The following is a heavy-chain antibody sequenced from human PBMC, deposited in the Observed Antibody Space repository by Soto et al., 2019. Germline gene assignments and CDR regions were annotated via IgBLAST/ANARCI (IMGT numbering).Heavy chain of an antibody. D-gene: IGHD5-12*01. Sequence: PSETLSLTCTVSGGSISSYYWSWIRQPPGKGLEWIGYIYFRGSTSYNPSLKSRVTISVDTSKNQFSLKLRSVTAADTAVYYCAREARSGSYFDYWGQGTLVTVSS. CDR3: AREARSGSYFDY. CDR2: IYFRGST. CDR1: GGSISSYY. J-gene: IGHJ4*02. V-gene: IGHV4-59*12.